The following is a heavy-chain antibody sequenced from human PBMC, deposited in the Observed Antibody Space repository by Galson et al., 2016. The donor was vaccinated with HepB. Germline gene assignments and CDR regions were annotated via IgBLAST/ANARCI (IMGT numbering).Heavy chain of an antibody. CDR3: ARLGDTSMVTGWFDP. J-gene: IGHJ5*02. CDR2: INVRSDAI. CDR1: GFIFTTYS. V-gene: IGHV3-48*02. Sequence: SLRLSCAASGFIFTTYSMNWVRQAPGKGLEWISFINVRSDAIYYADSVKGRFTISRDNAKNSLYLQMNSLRDEDTAVYYCARLGDTSMVTGWFDPGGQGTLVTVSS. D-gene: IGHD5-18*01.